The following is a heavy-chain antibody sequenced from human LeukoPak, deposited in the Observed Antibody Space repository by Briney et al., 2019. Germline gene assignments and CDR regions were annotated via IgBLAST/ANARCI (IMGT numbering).Heavy chain of an antibody. V-gene: IGHV1-69*04. CDR1: GGTFSSYA. CDR3: ARELMDTAMVTGFGY. Sequence: SVKVSCKASGGTFSSYAISWVRQAPGQGLEWMGRIIPIFGIANYAQKLQGRVTITADKSTSTAYMELSSLRSEDTAVYYCARELMDTAMVTGFGYWGQGTLVTVSS. D-gene: IGHD5-18*01. CDR2: IIPIFGIA. J-gene: IGHJ4*02.